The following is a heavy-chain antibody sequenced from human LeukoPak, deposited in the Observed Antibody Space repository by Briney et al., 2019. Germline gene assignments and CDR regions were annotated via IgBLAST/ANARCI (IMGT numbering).Heavy chain of an antibody. CDR1: GGSISSYY. CDR3: AGYYDSFFHY. Sequence: SETLSLTCTVSGGSISSYYWSWIRQPPGKGLEWIGYIYYSGGTNYNPSLKSRVTISVDTSKNQVSLKLSSVTAADTAVYYCAGYYDSFFHYWGQGTLVTVSS. CDR2: IYYSGGT. V-gene: IGHV4-59*01. J-gene: IGHJ4*02. D-gene: IGHD3-22*01.